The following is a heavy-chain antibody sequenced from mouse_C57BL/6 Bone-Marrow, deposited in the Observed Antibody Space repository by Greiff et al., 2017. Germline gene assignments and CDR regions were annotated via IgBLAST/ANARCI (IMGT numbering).Heavy chain of an antibody. CDR3: AREEAYYSNLAWFAY. Sequence: QVQLQQPGTELVKPGASVKLSCKASGYTFTSYWMHWVKQRPGQGLEWIGNFNPSNGGTNYNEKFKSKATLTVDKSSSTAYMQLSSLTSEDSAVYYCAREEAYYSNLAWFAYWGQGTLVTVSA. D-gene: IGHD2-5*01. J-gene: IGHJ3*01. CDR1: GYTFTSYW. V-gene: IGHV1-53*01. CDR2: FNPSNGGT.